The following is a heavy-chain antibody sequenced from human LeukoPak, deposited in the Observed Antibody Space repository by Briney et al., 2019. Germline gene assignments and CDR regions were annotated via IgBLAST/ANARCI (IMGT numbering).Heavy chain of an antibody. Sequence: GGSLRLSCAASGFTFSSYSMNWVRQAPGKGLERVSSISSSSSYIYYADSVMGRFTISRDNAKNSLYLQMNSLRAEDTAVYYCARSVRYCTNGVCYQGMDVWGQGTTVTVSS. V-gene: IGHV3-21*01. CDR3: ARSVRYCTNGVCYQGMDV. CDR2: ISSSSSYI. D-gene: IGHD2-8*01. CDR1: GFTFSSYS. J-gene: IGHJ6*02.